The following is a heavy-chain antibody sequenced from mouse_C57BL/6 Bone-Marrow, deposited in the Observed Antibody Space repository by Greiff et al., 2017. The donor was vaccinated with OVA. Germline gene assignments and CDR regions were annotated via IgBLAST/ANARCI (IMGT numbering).Heavy chain of an antibody. V-gene: IGHV5-6*02. CDR2: ISSGGSYT. D-gene: IGHD2-3*01. J-gene: IGHJ3*01. Sequence: EVNLVESGGDLVKPGGSLKLSCAASGFTFSSYGMSWVRQTPDKRLEWVATISSGGSYTYYPDSVKGRFTISRDNATNTLYLQMSSLKSEDTAMYYCARRDGYYGFAYWGQGTLVTVSA. CDR3: ARRDGYYGFAY. CDR1: GFTFSSYG.